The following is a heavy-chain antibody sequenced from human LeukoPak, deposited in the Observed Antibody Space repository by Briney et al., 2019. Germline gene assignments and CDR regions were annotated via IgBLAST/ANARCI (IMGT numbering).Heavy chain of an antibody. CDR2: ISYDGSNK. CDR1: GFTFSSYA. Sequence: GGSLRLSCAASGFTFSSYAMHWVRQAPGKGLEWVAVISYDGSNKYYADSVKGRFTISRDNSKNTLYLQMNSLRAEDTAVYYCAKDLLNYDILTGYNLFDYWGQGTLVTVSS. V-gene: IGHV3-30-3*01. D-gene: IGHD3-9*01. J-gene: IGHJ4*02. CDR3: AKDLLNYDILTGYNLFDY.